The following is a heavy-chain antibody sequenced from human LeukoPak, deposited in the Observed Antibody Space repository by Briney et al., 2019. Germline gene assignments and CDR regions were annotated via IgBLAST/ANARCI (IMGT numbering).Heavy chain of an antibody. CDR3: ARGKSGIAARPFDY. Sequence: GASVKVSCKASGYTFTGYYMHWVRQAPGQGLEWMGWINPNSGGTNYAQKFQGRVTMTRDTSTSTVYMELSSLRSEDTAVYYCARGKSGIAARPFDYWGQGTLVTVSS. CDR1: GYTFTGYY. J-gene: IGHJ4*02. V-gene: IGHV1-2*02. CDR2: INPNSGGT. D-gene: IGHD6-6*01.